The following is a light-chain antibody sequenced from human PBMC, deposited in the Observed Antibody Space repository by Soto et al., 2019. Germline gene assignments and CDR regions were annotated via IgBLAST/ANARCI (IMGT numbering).Light chain of an antibody. J-gene: IGKJ2*01. V-gene: IGKV3-15*01. CDR3: QQYNNWPYT. CDR1: QSVSSN. Sequence: IVMTQSPATLAVSPGERAALSCRASQSVSSNFAWYQQKPGQAPRLLIYGASSRATGTPARFSGSGSGPEFTLTISSLQYEDFAVYYCQQYNNWPYTFGLGTKLEIK. CDR2: GAS.